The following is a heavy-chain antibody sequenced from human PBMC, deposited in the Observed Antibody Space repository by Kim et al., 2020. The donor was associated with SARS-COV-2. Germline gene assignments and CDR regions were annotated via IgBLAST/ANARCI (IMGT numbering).Heavy chain of an antibody. Sequence: SETLSLTCDVSGGSMNSYYWSWVRQLPGKGLEWVGYIHDSGNTNYNPSLDGRVTISLDKSKRQFFLSLRSGTAADTAIFYCVRVPARFATWGHGYLGSIS. V-gene: IGHV4-59*08. CDR2: IHDSGNT. D-gene: IGHD2-21*01. CDR1: GGSMNSYY. J-gene: IGHJ5*01. CDR3: VRVPARFAT.